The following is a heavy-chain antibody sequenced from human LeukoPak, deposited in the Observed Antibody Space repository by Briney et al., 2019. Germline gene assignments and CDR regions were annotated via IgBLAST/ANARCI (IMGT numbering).Heavy chain of an antibody. V-gene: IGHV4-39*01. CDR2: IYYSGST. CDR1: GGSISSSSYY. J-gene: IGHJ6*02. CDR3: ARQGPSYGMDV. Sequence: PSETLSLTCTVSGGSISSSSYYWGWIRQPPGKGLEWIGSIYYSGSTYYNPSLKSRVTISVDTSKNQFSLKLSSVTAADTAVYYCARQGPSYGMDVWGQGTTVTVSS.